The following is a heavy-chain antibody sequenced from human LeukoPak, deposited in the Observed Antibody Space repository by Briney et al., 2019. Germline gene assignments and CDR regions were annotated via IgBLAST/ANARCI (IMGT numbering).Heavy chain of an antibody. CDR1: GGSISSGSYY. J-gene: IGHJ4*02. CDR2: IYTSGST. Sequence: SETLSLTCTVSGGSISSGSYYWSWIRQPAGKGLEWIGRIYTSGSTNYNPSLKSRVTISVDTSKNQFSLKLSSVTAADTAVYYCARDPRYRSGGSCYAPWGQGTLVTVSS. D-gene: IGHD2-15*01. V-gene: IGHV4-61*02. CDR3: ARDPRYRSGGSCYAP.